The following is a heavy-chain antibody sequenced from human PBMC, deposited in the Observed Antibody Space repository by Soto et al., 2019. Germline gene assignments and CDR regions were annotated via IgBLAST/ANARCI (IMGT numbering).Heavy chain of an antibody. CDR2: ISAYNGNT. CDR3: ARATMVRGSPQFDP. V-gene: IGHV1-18*01. CDR1: GYSNTIYG. Sequence: ASVNVSCKTSGYSNTIYGISWVRQAPGQGLEWMGWISAYNGNTNYAQKLQGRVTMTTDTSTSTAYMELRSLRSDDTAVYYCARATMVRGSPQFDPWGQGTLVTVSS. D-gene: IGHD3-10*01. J-gene: IGHJ5*02.